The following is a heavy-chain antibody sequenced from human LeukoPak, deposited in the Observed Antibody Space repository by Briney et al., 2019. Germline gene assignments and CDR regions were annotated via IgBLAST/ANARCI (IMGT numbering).Heavy chain of an antibody. D-gene: IGHD3-3*01. V-gene: IGHV4-34*01. Sequence: PSETLSLTCAVYGGSFSGYYWSWIRQPPGKGLEWIGEINHSGSTNYNPSLKSRVTISVATSKNQFSLKLSSVTAADTAVYYCARGGSGYDFWSGYYNFDYWGQGTLVTVSS. CDR2: INHSGST. J-gene: IGHJ4*02. CDR3: ARGGSGYDFWSGYYNFDY. CDR1: GGSFSGYY.